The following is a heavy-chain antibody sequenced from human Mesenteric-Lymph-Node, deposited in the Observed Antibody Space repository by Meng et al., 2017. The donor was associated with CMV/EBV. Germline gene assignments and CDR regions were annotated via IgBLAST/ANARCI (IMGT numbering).Heavy chain of an antibody. J-gene: IGHJ3*02. V-gene: IGHV1-46*01. D-gene: IGHD3-9*01. CDR2: INPSGGST. CDR1: GYTFTSYY. CDR3: ARGPSYDILTGLYAFDI. Sequence: ASVKVSCKASGYTFTSYYMHWVRQAPGQGLEWMGIINPSGGSTSYAQKFQGRVTMTRDTSTSTVYMELSSLRSEDTAVYYCARGPSYDILTGLYAFDIWGQGTMVTVSS.